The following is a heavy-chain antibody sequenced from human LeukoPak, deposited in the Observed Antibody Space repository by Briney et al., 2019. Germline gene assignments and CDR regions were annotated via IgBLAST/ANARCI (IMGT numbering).Heavy chain of an antibody. J-gene: IGHJ4*02. CDR3: TRDGGLWFGELLWDY. V-gene: IGHV3-49*03. CDR1: GFTFGDYA. Sequence: GGSLRLSCTASGFTFGDYAMSWFRQAPGKGLEWVGFIRSKAYGGTTGYAASVKGRFTISRDDSKSIAYLQMNSLKTEDTAVYYCTRDGGLWFGELLWDYWGQGTLVTVSS. CDR2: IRSKAYGGTT. D-gene: IGHD3-10*01.